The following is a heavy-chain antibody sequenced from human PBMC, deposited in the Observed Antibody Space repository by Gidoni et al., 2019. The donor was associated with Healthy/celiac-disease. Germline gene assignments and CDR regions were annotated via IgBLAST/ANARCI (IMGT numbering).Heavy chain of an antibody. J-gene: IGHJ4*02. CDR1: GFTFTNAW. CDR2: IKSKTDGGTT. V-gene: IGHV3-15*01. Sequence: EVQLVESGGGLVKPGGSLRLSCAVSGFTFTNAWMGWVRQGPGKGLEWVGRIKSKTDGGTTDYAAPVKSRFTISRDDSKYTVYLQMHSLKTEDTAVYYCTTGEYWGQGTLVTVSS. CDR3: TTGEY.